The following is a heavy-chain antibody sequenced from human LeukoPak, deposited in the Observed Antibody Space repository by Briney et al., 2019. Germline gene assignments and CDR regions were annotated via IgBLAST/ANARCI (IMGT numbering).Heavy chain of an antibody. Sequence: SETLSLTCTVSGGSISSYYWSWIRQPAGKGLEWIGRIYTSGSTNYNPSLKGRVTMSVDTSKNQFSLKLSSVTAADTAVYYCARVSSYYDILTGYYNHWYFDLWGRGTLVTVSS. V-gene: IGHV4-4*07. D-gene: IGHD3-9*01. CDR1: GGSISSYY. J-gene: IGHJ2*01. CDR2: IYTSGST. CDR3: ARVSSYYDILTGYYNHWYFDL.